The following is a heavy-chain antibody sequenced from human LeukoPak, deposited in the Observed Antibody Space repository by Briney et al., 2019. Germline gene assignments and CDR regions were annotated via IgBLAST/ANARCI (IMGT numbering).Heavy chain of an antibody. D-gene: IGHD4-23*01. Sequence: ASVKVSCKASGGTFRNFAISWVRQAPGQGLEWMGGIIPIFGTANYAQKFQGRVSITTDEVMSTAYMELSSLRSEDTAVYYCARDTSTVVIPGYFDYWGPGTLVTVSS. CDR1: GGTFRNFA. V-gene: IGHV1-69*05. J-gene: IGHJ4*02. CDR2: IIPIFGTA. CDR3: ARDTSTVVIPGYFDY.